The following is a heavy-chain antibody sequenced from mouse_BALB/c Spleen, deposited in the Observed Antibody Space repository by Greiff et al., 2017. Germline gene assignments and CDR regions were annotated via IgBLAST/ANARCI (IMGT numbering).Heavy chain of an antibody. CDR1: GYSITSDYA. CDR3: ARGGGNYYFDY. V-gene: IGHV3-2*02. CDR2: ISYSGST. Sequence: EVQLQESGPGLVKPSQSLSLTCTVTGYSITSDYAWNWIRQFPGNKLEWMGYISYSGSTSYNPSLKSRISITRDTSKNQFFLQLNSVTTEDTATYYCARGGGNYYFDYWGQGTTLTVSS. D-gene: IGHD2-1*01. J-gene: IGHJ2*01.